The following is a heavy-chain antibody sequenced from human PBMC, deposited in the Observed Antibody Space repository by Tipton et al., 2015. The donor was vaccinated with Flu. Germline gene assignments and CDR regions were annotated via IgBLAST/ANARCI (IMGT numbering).Heavy chain of an antibody. CDR3: ARDRWSSSSRYGMDV. CDR1: GFTFSTYW. Sequence: SLRLSCAASGFTFSTYWMNWVRQDPGRGLEWVANIKQDGSEIYYVDSVKGRFTISRDNAKNSLYLQMNSLRAEDTAVYYCARDRWSSSSRYGMDVWGQGTTVTVSS. D-gene: IGHD6-6*01. CDR2: IKQDGSEI. J-gene: IGHJ6*02. V-gene: IGHV3-7*01.